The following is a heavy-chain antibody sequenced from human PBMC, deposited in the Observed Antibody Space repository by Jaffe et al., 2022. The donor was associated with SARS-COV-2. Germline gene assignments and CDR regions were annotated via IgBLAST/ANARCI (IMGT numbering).Heavy chain of an antibody. CDR3: ARGPRTTGGGGFDY. D-gene: IGHD1-1*01. CDR2: IYYSGST. Sequence: QVQLQESGPGLVKPSETLSLTCTVSGGSISSYYWSWIRQPPGKGLEWIGCIYYSGSTNYNPSLKSRVTISVDTSKNQFSLKLSSVTAADTAVYYCARGPRTTGGGGFDYWGQGTLVTVSS. J-gene: IGHJ4*02. CDR1: GGSISSYY. V-gene: IGHV4-59*01.